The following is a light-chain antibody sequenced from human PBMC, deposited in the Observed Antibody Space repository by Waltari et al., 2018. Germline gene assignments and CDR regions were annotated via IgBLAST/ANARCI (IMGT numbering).Light chain of an antibody. V-gene: IGLV1-51*01. Sequence: QSVLTLPPSVSAAPGQKVTISCSGSSSNTGNSLVSWYHHLPGARPKLLIYDNYKRPSGIPDRFSASKSGTSATLDITGLQIGDEADYYCATWDNSLTAVVFGGGTKLTVL. CDR3: ATWDNSLTAVV. CDR2: DNY. J-gene: IGLJ3*02. CDR1: SSNTGNSL.